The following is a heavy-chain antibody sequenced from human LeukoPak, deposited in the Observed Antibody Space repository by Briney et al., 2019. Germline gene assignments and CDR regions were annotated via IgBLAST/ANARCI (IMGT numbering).Heavy chain of an antibody. D-gene: IGHD6-19*01. CDR2: INHSGSA. CDR1: GGSFSDYY. J-gene: IGHJ6*03. CDR3: ARGEGTLAGRRCPYQYYYYIDV. V-gene: IGHV4-34*01. Sequence: KPSDTLSLTCVVYGGSFSDYYWSWVRQPPGKGLEWIGEINHSGSAKYSPSLKSRVTMSIHTSNNQFSLKLSSVTAADTAVYYCARGEGTLAGRRCPYQYYYYIDVWGKGTTVTVSS.